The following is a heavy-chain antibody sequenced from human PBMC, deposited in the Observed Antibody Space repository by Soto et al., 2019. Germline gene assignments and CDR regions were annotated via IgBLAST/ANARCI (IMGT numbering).Heavy chain of an antibody. Sequence: NPSETLSLTCAVYGGSFSGYYWSWIRQPPGKGLEWIGEINHSGSTNYNPSLKSRVTISVDTSKNQFSLKLSSVTAADTAVYYCARGGGLRFLEWLSSDYYYYYGMDVWGQGTTVTVSS. CDR1: GGSFSGYY. D-gene: IGHD3-3*01. V-gene: IGHV4-34*01. J-gene: IGHJ6*02. CDR2: INHSGST. CDR3: ARGGGLRFLEWLSSDYYYYYGMDV.